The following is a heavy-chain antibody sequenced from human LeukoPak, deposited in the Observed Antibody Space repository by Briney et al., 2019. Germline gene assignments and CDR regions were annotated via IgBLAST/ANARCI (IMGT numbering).Heavy chain of an antibody. CDR2: ISYDGSNK. CDR1: GFTFSSYA. Sequence: GSLRLSCAASGFTFSSYAMHWVRQAPGKGLEWVAVISYDGSNKHYADSVKGRFTISRDNSKNTLYLQMNSLRAEDTAVYYCARGANDFWSGYYTPRMDVWGQGTTVTVSS. D-gene: IGHD3-3*01. J-gene: IGHJ6*02. V-gene: IGHV3-30-3*01. CDR3: ARGANDFWSGYYTPRMDV.